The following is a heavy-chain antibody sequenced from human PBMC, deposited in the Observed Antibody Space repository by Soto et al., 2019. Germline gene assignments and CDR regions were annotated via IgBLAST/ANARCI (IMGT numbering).Heavy chain of an antibody. J-gene: IGHJ5*02. CDR1: AYSFTTYH. D-gene: IGHD2-2*01. Sequence: QVQLVQSGAEVKKPGASVTVSCKASAYSFTTYHIHWVRQAPGQGLEWMGLINPDAGATNYAQRFQGRFRLTRDTATRTVYMELRSLTFDVTAVYYCARGDIVLVPASESNWFDPWGQGTLVTVSS. CDR2: INPDAGAT. CDR3: ARGDIVLVPASESNWFDP. V-gene: IGHV1-46*01.